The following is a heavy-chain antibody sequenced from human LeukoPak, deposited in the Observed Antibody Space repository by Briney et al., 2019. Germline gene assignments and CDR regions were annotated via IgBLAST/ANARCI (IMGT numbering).Heavy chain of an antibody. Sequence: PSETLSLTCTASGFSVSYPLSYSGWVRQPPGKGLEWIAEINFIGRTSYNSSLNSRVTMSVDTSKNQFSLKMTSLTDAATAVYFCARLTEGRYFDYIFAFWGQGILVTVSS. CDR3: ARLTEGRYFDYIFAF. CDR2: INFIGRT. J-gene: IGHJ4*02. V-gene: IGHV4-39*01. D-gene: IGHD3-9*01. CDR1: GFSVSYPLSY.